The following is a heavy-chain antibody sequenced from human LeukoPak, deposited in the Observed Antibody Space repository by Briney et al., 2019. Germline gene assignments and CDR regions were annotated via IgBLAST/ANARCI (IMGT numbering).Heavy chain of an antibody. D-gene: IGHD3-22*01. Sequence: PGGSLRLSCAASGFTFSSYTMNWVRQAPGKGLEWVSSISSSTTYIYYADSVKGRFTISRDNAKNSLYLQMNSLRAEDTAVYYCARVSSGYPYYFDSWGQGTLVTVSS. CDR1: GFTFSSYT. J-gene: IGHJ4*02. CDR3: ARVSSGYPYYFDS. V-gene: IGHV3-21*01. CDR2: ISSSTTYI.